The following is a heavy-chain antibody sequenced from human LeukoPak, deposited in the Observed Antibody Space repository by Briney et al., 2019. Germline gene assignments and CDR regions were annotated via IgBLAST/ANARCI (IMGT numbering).Heavy chain of an antibody. CDR3: ATGYGSGIAYYFDY. CDR2: INAGNGNT. J-gene: IGHJ4*02. D-gene: IGHD3-10*01. V-gene: IGHV1-3*01. CDR1: GYTFTSYA. Sequence: GASVKVSCKASGYTFTSYAMHWVRQAPGQRLEWMGWINAGNGNTKYSQKFQGRVTITRDTSASTAYMELSSLRSEDTAVYYCATGYGSGIAYYFDYWGQGTLVTVSS.